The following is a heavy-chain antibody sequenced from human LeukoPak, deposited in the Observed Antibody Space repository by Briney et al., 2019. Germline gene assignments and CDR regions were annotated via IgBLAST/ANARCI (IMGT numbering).Heavy chain of an antibody. V-gene: IGHV4-59*01. J-gene: IGHJ4*02. D-gene: IGHD1-26*01. CDR2: IYDTGST. Sequence: PSETLXLTCTVSGGSISSYYCNWIRQPPGKGLEWIGYIYDTGSTSYNPSLKSRLTISVDTAKNQFSLNLSSVTAADTAIYYCALSSGSYWYWGQGTLVTVSS. CDR1: GGSISSYY. CDR3: ALSSGSYWY.